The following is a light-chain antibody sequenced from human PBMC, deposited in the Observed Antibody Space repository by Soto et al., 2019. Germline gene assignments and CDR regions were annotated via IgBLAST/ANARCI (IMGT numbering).Light chain of an antibody. CDR2: GAS. CDR3: QQYNNWPQVT. J-gene: IGKJ4*01. Sequence: EIVMTQSPATLSVSPGERATLSCRASQSVSSNLAWYQQKPGQAPRLLIYGASTSATGIPARFSGSGSGTEFTLTISSLQSEDFAVYYCQQYNNWPQVTFGGGTKVEIK. CDR1: QSVSSN. V-gene: IGKV3-15*01.